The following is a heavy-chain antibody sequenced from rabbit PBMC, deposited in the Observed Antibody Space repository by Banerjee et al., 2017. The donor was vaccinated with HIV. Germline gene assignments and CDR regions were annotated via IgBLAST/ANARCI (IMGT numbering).Heavy chain of an antibody. CDR1: GFSFSSSYW. CDR2: IYAGSSGST. J-gene: IGHJ4*01. D-gene: IGHD1-1*01. V-gene: IGHV1S40*01. CDR3: ARRDGTSGAWYHDL. Sequence: QSLEESGGDLVKPGASLTLTCTASGFSFSSSYWICWVRQAPGKGLEWIACIYAGSSGSTYYASWAKGRFTISKTSSTTVTLQMTSLTAADTATYFCARRDGTSGAWYHDLWGPGTLVTVS.